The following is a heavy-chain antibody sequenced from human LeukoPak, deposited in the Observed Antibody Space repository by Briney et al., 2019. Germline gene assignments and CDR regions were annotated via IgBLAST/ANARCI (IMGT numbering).Heavy chain of an antibody. CDR3: AKPLEKYTYGGNFDY. V-gene: IGHV3-23*01. CDR2: ISSSADST. Sequence: GGSLRLSCEASGFTFSSYAMSWVRQAPGKGLAWVSVISSSADSTYYADSVKGRFTISRDNSKNTLYLQMNNLRAEDTAVYYCAKPLEKYTYGGNFDYWGQGLLVTVSS. D-gene: IGHD4-23*01. J-gene: IGHJ4*02. CDR1: GFTFSSYA.